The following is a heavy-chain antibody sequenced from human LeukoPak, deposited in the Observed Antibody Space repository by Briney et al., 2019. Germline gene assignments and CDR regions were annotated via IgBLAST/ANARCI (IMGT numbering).Heavy chain of an antibody. Sequence: ASVKVSCRASGGTFSSYAISWVRQAPGQGLEWMGRIIPILGIANYAQKFQGRVTITADKSTSTAYMELSSLRSEDTAVYYCARGGSGYSYAPDYWGQGTLVTVSS. CDR2: IIPILGIA. D-gene: IGHD5-18*01. CDR3: ARGGSGYSYAPDY. V-gene: IGHV1-69*04. J-gene: IGHJ4*02. CDR1: GGTFSSYA.